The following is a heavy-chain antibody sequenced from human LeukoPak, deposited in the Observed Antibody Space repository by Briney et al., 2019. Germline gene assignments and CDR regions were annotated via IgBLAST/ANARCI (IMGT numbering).Heavy chain of an antibody. J-gene: IGHJ6*03. CDR2: INHSGST. CDR3: ARDTVAQDYYYYMDV. V-gene: IGHV4-34*01. D-gene: IGHD5-12*01. Sequence: PSETLSLTCAVYGGSFSGYYWSWIRQPPGKGLEWIGEINHSGSTNYNPSLKSRVTISVDTSKNQFSLKLSSVTAADTAVYYCARDTVAQDYYYYMDVWGKGTTVTISS. CDR1: GGSFSGYY.